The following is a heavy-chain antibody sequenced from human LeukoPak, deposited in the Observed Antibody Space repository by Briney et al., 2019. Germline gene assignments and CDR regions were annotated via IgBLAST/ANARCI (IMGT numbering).Heavy chain of an antibody. D-gene: IGHD3-3*01. CDR3: ASSHRTYYDFWSGYYSPYYFDY. V-gene: IGHV4-39*07. CDR1: GGSISSSNYY. Sequence: NPSETLSLTCTVSGGSISSSNYYWGWIRQPPGKGLEWIGSIYYSGSTYYNPSLKSRVTISVDTSKNQFSLKLSSVTAADTAVYYCASSHRTYYDFWSGYYSPYYFDYWGQGTLVTVSS. J-gene: IGHJ4*02. CDR2: IYYSGST.